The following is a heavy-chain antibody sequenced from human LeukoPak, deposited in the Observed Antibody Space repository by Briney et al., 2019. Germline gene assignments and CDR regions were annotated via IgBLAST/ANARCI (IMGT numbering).Heavy chain of an antibody. V-gene: IGHV3-13*01. D-gene: IGHD4-23*01. Sequence: PGGSLRLSCAASGFTFARYDIHWVRHVPGKNLEWVSGVGSGGATYYSDSVRGRVTISRENAKNSVSLHMRDLRAGDAAISYCARAPSIPSPIRWGPKSYYFYMDVWGKGTTVIVSS. CDR3: ARAPSIPSPIRWGPKSYYFYMDV. J-gene: IGHJ6*03. CDR1: GFTFARYD. CDR2: VGSGGAT.